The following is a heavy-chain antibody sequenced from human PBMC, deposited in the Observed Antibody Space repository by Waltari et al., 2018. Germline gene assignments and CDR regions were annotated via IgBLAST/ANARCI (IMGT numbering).Heavy chain of an antibody. D-gene: IGHD6-19*01. Sequence: EVQLLESGGGLVQPGGSLRLSCAASGFNFSSYAMSWVGQAPGKGLEWVSVIYSGGSTYYADSVKGRFTISRDNSKNTLYLQMNSLRAEDTAVYYCAKEWEPFHNVAVAFDFRGQGTLVTVSS. CDR3: AKEWEPFHNVAVAFDF. J-gene: IGHJ4*02. CDR2: IYSGGST. V-gene: IGHV3-23*03. CDR1: GFNFSSYA.